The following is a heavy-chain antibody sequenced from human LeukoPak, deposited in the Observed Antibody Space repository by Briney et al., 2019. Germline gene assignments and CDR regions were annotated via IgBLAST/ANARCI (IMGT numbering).Heavy chain of an antibody. CDR1: GYTFTSYD. CDR2: MNPNSGNT. Sequence: ASVKVSCKASGYTFTSYDINWVRQATGQGLEWMGWMNPNSGNTGYAQKFQGRVTMTRDTSTSTVYMELSSLRSEDTAVYYCAREWGDCSGGSCYFDYWGQGTLVTVSS. J-gene: IGHJ4*03. D-gene: IGHD2-15*01. CDR3: AREWGDCSGGSCYFDY. V-gene: IGHV1-8*01.